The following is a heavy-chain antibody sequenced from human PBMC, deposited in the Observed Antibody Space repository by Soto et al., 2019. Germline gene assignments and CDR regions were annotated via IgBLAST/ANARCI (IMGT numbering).Heavy chain of an antibody. D-gene: IGHD4-17*01. CDR1: GASITSYY. CDR3: ARSSGDDFFYYGMDV. CDR2: VYARGAT. V-gene: IGHV4-59*10. J-gene: IGHJ6*02. Sequence: PSETLSLTCSVSGASITSYYWRWIRQSAGEGLQWIGRVYARGATNYNPSLKSRVSISGDTSKNQISLKLTSVTAADTAVYYCARSSGDDFFYYGMDVWGHGTTVTVSS.